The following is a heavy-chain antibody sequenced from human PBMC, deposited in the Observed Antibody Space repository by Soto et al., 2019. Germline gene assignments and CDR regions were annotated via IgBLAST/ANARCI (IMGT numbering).Heavy chain of an antibody. D-gene: IGHD6-13*01. CDR3: AREHSNSWRFDY. CDR1: GYTFTSYD. Sequence: QVQLVQSGAEVKKPGASVKVSCKASGYTFTSYDINWVRQATGQGLEWMGWMNPNSGNTGYAQKFQGRVTMTRNTSIRTSYMELSSLRSEDTAVYYCAREHSNSWRFDYWGQGTLVTVSS. V-gene: IGHV1-8*01. J-gene: IGHJ4*02. CDR2: MNPNSGNT.